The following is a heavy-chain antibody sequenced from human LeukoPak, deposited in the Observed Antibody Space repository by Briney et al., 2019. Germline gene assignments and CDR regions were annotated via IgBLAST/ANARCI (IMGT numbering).Heavy chain of an antibody. V-gene: IGHV1-69*01. CDR1: GGTFSSYA. D-gene: IGHD3-22*01. CDR3: ASSGYSTVAYCFDY. CDR2: IIPIFGTA. J-gene: IGHJ4*02. Sequence: ASVKVSCKASGGTFSSYAISWVRQAPGQGLEWMGGIIPIFGTANYAHKFQGRVTITADESTSTAYMELSSLRSEDTAVYYCASSGYSTVAYCFDYWGQGTLVTVSS.